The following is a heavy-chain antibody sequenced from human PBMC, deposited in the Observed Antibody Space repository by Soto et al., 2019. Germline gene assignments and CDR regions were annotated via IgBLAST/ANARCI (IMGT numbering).Heavy chain of an antibody. CDR2: ISAYNGNS. Sequence: QVQLVRSGAEVKKPGASVKVSCETSRYTFTSYPISWVRQAPGQGLEWLGWISAYNGNSYYAQKVRGRVTMTTDTSTSTAYMELRSLRSDDTAVYFCARHSGSYYFFDYWGQGTLVTVSS. CDR3: ARHSGSYYFFDY. J-gene: IGHJ4*02. D-gene: IGHD1-26*01. V-gene: IGHV1-18*01. CDR1: RYTFTSYP.